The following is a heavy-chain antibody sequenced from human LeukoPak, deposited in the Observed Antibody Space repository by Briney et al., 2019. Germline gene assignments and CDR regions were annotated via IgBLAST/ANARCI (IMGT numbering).Heavy chain of an antibody. J-gene: IGHJ3*02. D-gene: IGHD6-13*01. V-gene: IGHV1-18*01. CDR3: ARDRRIAAADPDAFDI. Sequence: ASVKVSCKASGYTFTSYGISWVRQAPGQGLEWMGWISAYNGSTNYAQKLQGRVTMTTDTSTSTAYMELRSLRSDDTAVYYCARDRRIAAADPDAFDIWGQGTMVTVSS. CDR1: GYTFTSYG. CDR2: ISAYNGST.